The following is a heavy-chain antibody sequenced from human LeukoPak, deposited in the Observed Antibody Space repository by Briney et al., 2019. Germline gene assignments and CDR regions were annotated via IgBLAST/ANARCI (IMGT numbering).Heavy chain of an antibody. Sequence: GASVKVSCKASGGTFSSYTISWVRQAPGQGLEWMGRIIPILGIANYAQKFQGRVTITADKSTSTAYMELSSLRSEDTAVYYCARQVGTYYYGSGTSRITYYFDYWGQGTLVTVSS. D-gene: IGHD3-10*01. CDR2: IIPILGIA. CDR1: GGTFSSYT. CDR3: ARQVGTYYYGSGTSRITYYFDY. J-gene: IGHJ4*02. V-gene: IGHV1-69*02.